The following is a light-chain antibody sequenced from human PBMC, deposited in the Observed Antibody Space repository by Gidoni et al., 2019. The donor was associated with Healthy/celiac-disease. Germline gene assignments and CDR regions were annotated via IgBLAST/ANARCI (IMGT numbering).Light chain of an antibody. CDR2: ASS. V-gene: IGKV1-NL1*01. J-gene: IGKJ2*01. CDR1: QGISNS. Sequence: DIQMTHSPSSLSASVGDRVTITCRASQGISNSLAWYQQKPGKAPKLLLYASSRLASGVPSRFSGSGSGTDYTLTISSLHPEDFATYYCQQYYSTPPYTFXQXTKLEIK. CDR3: QQYYSTPPYT.